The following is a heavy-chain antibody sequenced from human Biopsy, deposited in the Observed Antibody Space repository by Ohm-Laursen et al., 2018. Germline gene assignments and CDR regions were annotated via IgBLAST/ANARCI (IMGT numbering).Heavy chain of an antibody. D-gene: IGHD3-22*01. J-gene: IGHJ3*01. V-gene: IGHV3-48*01. CDR3: VRSFSSSGYFRCDAFDV. Sequence: SLRLSCSASGFTLVHYSVSWVRQAPGKGLEWVSYINVPSSHIYYGASVRGRFTISRDNAENSVVLQMNSLRAEDTAVYYCVRSFSSSGYFRCDAFDVWGQGTMVTVSS. CDR1: GFTLVHYS. CDR2: INVPSSHI.